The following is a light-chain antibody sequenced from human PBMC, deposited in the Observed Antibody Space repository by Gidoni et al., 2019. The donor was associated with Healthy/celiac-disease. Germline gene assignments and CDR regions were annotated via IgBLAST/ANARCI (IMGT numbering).Light chain of an antibody. V-gene: IGKV2-28*01. CDR1: QSLLHSNGYND. CDR2: LGS. J-gene: IGKJ4*01. CDR3: MQALQTPLT. Sequence: DIVMTQSPLSLRVTPGEPASISCRSSQSLLHSNGYNDLDWYLQKPGQSPQLLIYLGSNRASGVPDMFSGSGSGTDFTLKISRVEAEDVGVYYCMQALQTPLTFXGXTKVEIK.